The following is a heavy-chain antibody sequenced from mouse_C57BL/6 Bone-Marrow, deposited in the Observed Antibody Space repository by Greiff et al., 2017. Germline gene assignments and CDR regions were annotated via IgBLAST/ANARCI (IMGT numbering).Heavy chain of an antibody. CDR3: ARWDFLKDY. V-gene: IGHV1-82*01. D-gene: IGHD4-1*01. CDR2: IYPGDGDT. J-gene: IGHJ2*01. Sequence: QVQLKESGPELVKPGASVKISCKASGYAFSSSWMNWVKQRPGKGLEWIGRIYPGDGDTNYNGKFKGKATLTADKSSSTAYMQLSSLTSEDSAVYFCARWDFLKDYWGQGTTLTVSS. CDR1: GYAFSSSW.